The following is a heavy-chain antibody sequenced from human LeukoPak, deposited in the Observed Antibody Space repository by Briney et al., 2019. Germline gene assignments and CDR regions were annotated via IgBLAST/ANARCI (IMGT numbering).Heavy chain of an antibody. CDR3: TRDVSRSTLGEIDY. J-gene: IGHJ4*02. CDR1: GFTFGDYA. D-gene: IGHD3-16*01. Sequence: PGGSLRLSCTASGFTFGDYAMSWFRQAPGKGLEWVGFIRSKAYGGTTEYAASVKGRFTISRDDSKSIAYLQMNSLKTEDTAVYYCTRDVSRSTLGEIDYWGQGTLVTVSS. CDR2: IRSKAYGGTT. V-gene: IGHV3-49*03.